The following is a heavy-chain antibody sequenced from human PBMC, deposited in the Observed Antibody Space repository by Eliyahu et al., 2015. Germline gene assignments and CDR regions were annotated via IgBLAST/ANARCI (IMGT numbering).Heavy chain of an antibody. CDR2: SNHSGST. CDR3: ARCSYGFWSACRFDY. D-gene: IGHD3-3*01. V-gene: IGHV4-34*01. CDR1: GGSFSDYY. Sequence: QVQLQQWGAGLLKPSETLSLTCAVFGGSFSDYYWRWIRQPPGKGLEWIGESNHSGSTNYNPSLKSRVTISVDTSKNQFSLKLSSVTAADTAVYYCARCSYGFWSACRFDYWGQGTLVTVSS. J-gene: IGHJ4*02.